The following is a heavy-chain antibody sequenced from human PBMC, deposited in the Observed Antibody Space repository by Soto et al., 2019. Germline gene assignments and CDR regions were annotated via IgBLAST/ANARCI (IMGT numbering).Heavy chain of an antibody. CDR1: GGTFSSYT. J-gene: IGHJ6*03. CDR3: ARGGIPRVFEYYMHV. D-gene: IGHD1-20*01. V-gene: IGHV1-69*02. CDR2: IIPILGIA. Sequence: QVQLVQSGAEVKKPGSSVKVSCKASGGTFSSYTISWVRQAPGQGLEWMGRIIPILGIANYAQKFQGRVTITADKSTSTAYMELSSLRSEDTAVYYCARGGIPRVFEYYMHVWGKGTTVTVSS.